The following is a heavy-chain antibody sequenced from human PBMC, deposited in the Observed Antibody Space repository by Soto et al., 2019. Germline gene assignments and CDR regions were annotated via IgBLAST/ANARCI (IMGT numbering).Heavy chain of an antibody. V-gene: IGHV1-69*01. CDR1: GGTFSSYA. CDR3: ASSMTTVTLNGFRCDP. J-gene: IGHJ5*02. CDR2: IIPIFGTA. D-gene: IGHD4-17*01. Sequence: QVQLVQSGAEVKKPGSSVKVSCKASGGTFSSYAISWVRQAPGQGLEWMGGIIPIFGTANYAQKFQGRVTITADESTSTAYMELSSLRSEDTAVYYCASSMTTVTLNGFRCDPWGQGTLVTVSS.